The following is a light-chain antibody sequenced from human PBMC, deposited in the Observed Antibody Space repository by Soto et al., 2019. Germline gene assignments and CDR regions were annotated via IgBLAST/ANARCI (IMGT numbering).Light chain of an antibody. CDR3: QQYGSSLST. V-gene: IGKV3-20*01. CDR1: QSVSSN. CDR2: GTS. Sequence: IVMTQSPATLSLSPGERATLSCRASQSVSSNLAWYQQKPGQAPRLLIYGTSTRATGIPDRFSGSGYGTDFTLSINRLETEDFAVYYCQQYGSSLSTFGQGTKVDIK. J-gene: IGKJ1*01.